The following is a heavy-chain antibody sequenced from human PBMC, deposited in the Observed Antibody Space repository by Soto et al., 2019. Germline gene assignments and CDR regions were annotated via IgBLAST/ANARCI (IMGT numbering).Heavy chain of an antibody. V-gene: IGHV4-39*01. J-gene: IGHJ5*02. CDR2: IYYSGST. CDR3: ARPTYYDFWSGYWTFDP. Sequence: SETLSLTCTVSGGSISSSSYYWGWIRQPPGKGLEWIGSIYYSGSTYYNPSLKSRVTISVDTSKNQFSLKLSSVTAADTAVYYCARPTYYDFWSGYWTFDPWGQGTLVTVSS. D-gene: IGHD3-3*01. CDR1: GGSISSSSYY.